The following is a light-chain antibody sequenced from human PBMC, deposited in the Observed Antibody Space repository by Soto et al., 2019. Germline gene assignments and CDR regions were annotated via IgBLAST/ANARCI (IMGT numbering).Light chain of an antibody. V-gene: IGKV3-11*01. J-gene: IGKJ4*01. CDR1: QTVSRY. CDR2: YAS. Sequence: VLTQSPATLSLSPGERATLSCRASQTVSRYLAWYQQKPGQAPRLLIYYASNRATGIPARFSGSGSGTDYTLTISSLEREEVAVYFCQQRSTWPLFTFGGGTKVEI. CDR3: QQRSTWPLFT.